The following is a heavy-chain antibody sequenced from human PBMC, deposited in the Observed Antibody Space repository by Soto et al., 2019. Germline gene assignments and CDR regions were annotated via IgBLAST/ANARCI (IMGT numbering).Heavy chain of an antibody. V-gene: IGHV4-34*01. CDR2: INHSGYT. CDR3: ARGPVAMNFIDYTGMDV. Sequence: VQLQQWGAGLLRASETLSLTCAVSGGSFSGYYWSWIRKPPGKGLEWIGKINHSGYTKYKSSLKRRVTIPVATSKNQFSLKLSYVTAADTAVYCCARGPVAMNFIDYTGMDVWGQGTTVTVSS. CDR1: GGSFSGYY. J-gene: IGHJ6*02. D-gene: IGHD2-15*01.